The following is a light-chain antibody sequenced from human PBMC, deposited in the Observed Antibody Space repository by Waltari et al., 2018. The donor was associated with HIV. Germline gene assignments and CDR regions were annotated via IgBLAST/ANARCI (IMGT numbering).Light chain of an antibody. Sequence: DIVMTQSPDYLAVSLGERATINCKSSRSVLYYSNNKNYLAWYQQKPGQSPNLLMYWASTRESGVPDRFTGSGSGTDFTLTISSLQAEDVAIYYCQQYHTIPWTFGHGTRVEIK. CDR1: RSVLYYSNNKNY. CDR2: WAS. J-gene: IGKJ1*01. V-gene: IGKV4-1*01. CDR3: QQYHTIPWT.